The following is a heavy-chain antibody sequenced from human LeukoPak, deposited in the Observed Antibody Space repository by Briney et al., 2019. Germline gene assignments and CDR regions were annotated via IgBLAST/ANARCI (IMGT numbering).Heavy chain of an antibody. CDR2: ISGSDGNT. CDR1: GFTFSSYA. D-gene: IGHD2-15*01. J-gene: IGHJ4*02. V-gene: IGHV3-23*01. Sequence: GGSLRLSCAASGFTFSSYAMSWVRQAPGKGLEWVSSISGSDGNTYYADSVKGRFTISRDNSKNTLHLQMNSLRAEDTAVYYCAKDHRSGKVHWGQGTLVTVSS. CDR3: AKDHRSGKVH.